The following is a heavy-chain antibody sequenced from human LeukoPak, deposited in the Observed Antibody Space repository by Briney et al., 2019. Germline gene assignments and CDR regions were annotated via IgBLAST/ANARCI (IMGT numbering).Heavy chain of an antibody. J-gene: IGHJ5*02. CDR3: ASERANCNTKWFDP. V-gene: IGHV4-30-4*01. CDR2: IYYSGST. D-gene: IGHD1-1*01. CDR1: GGSISSGDYY. Sequence: PSQTLSLTCTVSGGSISSGDYYWSWIRQPPGKGLEWIGYIYYSGSTYYNPSLKSRVTIAVDTSKNQFSLKLSSVTAADTAVYYCASERANCNTKWFDPWGQGTLVTVSS.